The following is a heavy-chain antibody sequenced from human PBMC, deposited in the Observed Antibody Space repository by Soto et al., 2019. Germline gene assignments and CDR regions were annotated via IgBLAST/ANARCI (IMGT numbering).Heavy chain of an antibody. J-gene: IGHJ3*02. D-gene: IGHD3-22*01. Sequence: GGSLRLSCAASGFTFSYYDMNWVRQAPGKGLEWVSYISRSTICIYYADSVKGRFTISRDNAKNSLYLQMNSLRAEDTAIYYCARDLEYYYESSGPQLARGAFDIWGQGTMVTVSS. CDR3: ARDLEYYYESSGPQLARGAFDI. V-gene: IGHV3-21*01. CDR2: ISRSTICI. CDR1: GFTFSYYD.